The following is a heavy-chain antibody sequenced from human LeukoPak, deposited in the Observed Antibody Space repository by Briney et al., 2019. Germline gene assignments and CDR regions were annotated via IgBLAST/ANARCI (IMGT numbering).Heavy chain of an antibody. Sequence: GSLRLSCAASGFTFSSYSMNWVRQAPGKGLEWVSSISSSSHIYYADSVKGRFTISRDNAKNSLYLQMNSLRAEDTAVYYCAGEDYGDYSSSWYYFDYWGQGTLVTVSS. D-gene: IGHD4-17*01. CDR1: GFTFSSYS. CDR3: AGEDYGDYSSSWYYFDY. J-gene: IGHJ4*02. V-gene: IGHV3-21*01. CDR2: ISSSSHI.